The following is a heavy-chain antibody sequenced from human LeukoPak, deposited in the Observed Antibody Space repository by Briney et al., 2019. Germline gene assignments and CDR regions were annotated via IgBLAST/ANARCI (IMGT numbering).Heavy chain of an antibody. J-gene: IGHJ4*02. CDR3: ARNYGDYVELDY. V-gene: IGHV1-2*02. CDR2: INPNSGGT. CDR1: GYTFTGYY. D-gene: IGHD4-17*01. Sequence: ASVKVSCKASGYTFTGYYMHWVRQAPGQGLEWMGWINPNSGGTKYAQKFQGRVTMTRDTSISTAYMELRSLRSDDTAVYYCARNYGDYVELDYWGQGTLVTVSS.